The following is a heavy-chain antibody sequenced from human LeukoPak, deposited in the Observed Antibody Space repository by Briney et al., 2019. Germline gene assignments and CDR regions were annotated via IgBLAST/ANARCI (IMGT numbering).Heavy chain of an antibody. Sequence: GGSLRLSCVASGFTFSDYAMNWVRQAPGKGLEWVSTFKTNSGQVYYAESVRGRFTISRVNSKNTVYLDMSSLRAEDTALYFCARSVPDYTRFDYWGQGALVTVSS. V-gene: IGHV3-23*01. CDR1: GFTFSDYA. D-gene: IGHD4-11*01. CDR3: ARSVPDYTRFDY. CDR2: FKTNSGQV. J-gene: IGHJ4*02.